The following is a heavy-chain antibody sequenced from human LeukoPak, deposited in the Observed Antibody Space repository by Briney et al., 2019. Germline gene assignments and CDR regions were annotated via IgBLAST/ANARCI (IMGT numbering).Heavy chain of an antibody. D-gene: IGHD3-9*01. CDR1: GFTVSSSY. CDR2: IYSEGNT. Sequence: GGSLRLSCAGSGFTVSSSYMSWVRQAPGKGLEWVSVIYSEGNTYYADSVKGRFTISRDNAKNSLYLQMNSLRAEDTAVYYCARDRGVDWQYFDYWGQGTLVTVSS. CDR3: ARDRGVDWQYFDY. J-gene: IGHJ4*02. V-gene: IGHV3-53*01.